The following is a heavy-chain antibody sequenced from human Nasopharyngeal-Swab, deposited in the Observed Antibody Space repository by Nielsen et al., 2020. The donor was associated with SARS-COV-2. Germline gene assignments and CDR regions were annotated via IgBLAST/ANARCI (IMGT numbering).Heavy chain of an antibody. Sequence: ALHAHDRGGGWMGGIIPVFGTANYAQEFQGRVTITADESTSTAYMELSSLGSEDTAVYYCVTSSSKTINYYYYMDVWGKGTAVTVSS. CDR2: IIPVFGTA. V-gene: IGHV1-69*01. J-gene: IGHJ6*03. CDR3: VTSSSKTINYYYYMDV. D-gene: IGHD6-13*01.